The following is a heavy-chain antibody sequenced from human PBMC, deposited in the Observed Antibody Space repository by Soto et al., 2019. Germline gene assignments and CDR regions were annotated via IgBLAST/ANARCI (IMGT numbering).Heavy chain of an antibody. V-gene: IGHV1-46*01. J-gene: IGHJ5*02. Sequence: AASVKVSCKASGYTFTSYYMHWVRQAPGQGLEWMGIINPSGGSTSYAQKFQGRVTMTRDTSTSTVYMELSSLRSEDTAVYYCAAQNRYSSSWFLGFDPWGQGTLVTVSS. CDR2: INPSGGST. D-gene: IGHD6-13*01. CDR1: GYTFTSYY. CDR3: AAQNRYSSSWFLGFDP.